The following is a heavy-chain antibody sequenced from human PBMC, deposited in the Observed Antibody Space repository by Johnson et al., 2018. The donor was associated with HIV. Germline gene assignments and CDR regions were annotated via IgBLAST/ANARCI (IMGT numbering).Heavy chain of an antibody. J-gene: IGHJ3*02. V-gene: IGHV3-9*01. CDR1: GFTFDDYA. D-gene: IGHD3-16*02. CDR2: ISWNSGSI. Sequence: VQLVESGGGLVQPGRSLRLSCAASGFTFDDYAMHWVRQAPGKGLEWVSGISWNSGSIGYADYVKGRFTISRDNAKNSLYLQMNSLRAEDTALYYCAKDIAFGGVIVVAFDIWGQGTMVTVSS. CDR3: AKDIAFGGVIVVAFDI.